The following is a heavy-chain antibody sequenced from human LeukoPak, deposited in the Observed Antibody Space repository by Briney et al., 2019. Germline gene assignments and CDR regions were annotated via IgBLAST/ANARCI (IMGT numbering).Heavy chain of an antibody. CDR2: IKQDGGET. CDR1: EFTFSSFW. J-gene: IGHJ4*01. Sequence: GGSLRLSCGASEFTFSSFWMTWVRQAPGGGLEWVANIKQDGGETHYEDSVKGRFAIYRDNAKNSLYLQMNSLRAEDTAVYYCARGASTFDYWGQGTLVTVSS. CDR3: ARGASTFDY. D-gene: IGHD2-2*01. V-gene: IGHV3-7*01.